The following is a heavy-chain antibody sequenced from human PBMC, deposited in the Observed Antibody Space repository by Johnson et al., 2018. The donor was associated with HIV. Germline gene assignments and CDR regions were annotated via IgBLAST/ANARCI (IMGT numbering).Heavy chain of an antibody. CDR3: ARDGRKLTYYYDSSGYDDAFDI. Sequence: VHLVESGGGLVQPGGSLRLSCAASGFTFSSYWMSWVRQAPGKGLEWVANIKQDGSEKYYVDSVKGRFTISRDNAKNSLYLQMNSLRAEDTAVYYCARDGRKLTYYYDSSGYDDAFDIWGQGTMVTVSS. CDR1: GFTFSSYW. J-gene: IGHJ3*02. V-gene: IGHV3-7*01. CDR2: IKQDGSEK. D-gene: IGHD3-22*01.